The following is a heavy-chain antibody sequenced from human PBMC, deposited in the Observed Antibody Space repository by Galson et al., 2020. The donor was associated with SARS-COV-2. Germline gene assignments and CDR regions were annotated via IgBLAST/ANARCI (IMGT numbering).Heavy chain of an antibody. CDR1: GFTFSSYA. CDR3: AKMRSGIAVAGTNY. V-gene: IGHV3-23*01. CDR2: ISGNDGST. Sequence: GGSLRLSCAASGFTFSSYAMSWVRQPPGKGLEWVSSISGNDGSTYYADSVKGRFTISRDNSKNTLYLQMNSLRVEDTAVYYCAKMRSGIAVAGTNYWGQGTLGTVSS. J-gene: IGHJ4*02. D-gene: IGHD6-19*01.